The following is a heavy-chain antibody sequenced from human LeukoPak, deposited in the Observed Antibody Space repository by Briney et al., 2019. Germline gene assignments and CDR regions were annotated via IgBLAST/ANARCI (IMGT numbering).Heavy chain of an antibody. CDR2: IYYSGSA. CDR3: ARDRGSSLTP. CDR1: GGSLTIGY. J-gene: IGHJ4*02. D-gene: IGHD6-13*01. Sequence: PSETLSLTCIVSGGSLTIGYWTWIRQPPGAGLEWLGYIYYSGSANYNPSLNSRVTISVDTSKNQFSLKLGSVTAADTAVYFCARDRGSSLTPWGQGTLVTVSS. V-gene: IGHV4-59*12.